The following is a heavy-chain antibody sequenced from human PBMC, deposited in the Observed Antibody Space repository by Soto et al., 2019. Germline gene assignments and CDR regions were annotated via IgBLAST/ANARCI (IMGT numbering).Heavy chain of an antibody. Sequence: EVQLVESGGGLVQPGESLRLSCAASGFTFDYYWMHWVRQAPGKGLVWVSRIYSDGTSTTYADSVKGRFTISRDNAKNTLSQQMNSLRADDTGVYYCARGDRGAFDLWGQGTVVTVSS. CDR2: IYSDGTST. J-gene: IGHJ3*01. CDR1: GFTFDYYW. D-gene: IGHD1-26*01. CDR3: ARGDRGAFDL. V-gene: IGHV3-74*01.